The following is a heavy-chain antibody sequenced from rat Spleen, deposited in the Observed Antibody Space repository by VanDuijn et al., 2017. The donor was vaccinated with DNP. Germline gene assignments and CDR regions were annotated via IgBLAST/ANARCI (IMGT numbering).Heavy chain of an antibody. CDR2: ISTSGGTT. V-gene: IGHV5-46*01. D-gene: IGHD1-7*01. CDR1: GFTFSSFP. CDR3: ARLILRVWGAMDA. J-gene: IGHJ4*01. Sequence: EVQLVESGGGLVQPGRSMKLSCAASGFTFSSFPMAWVRQGPTKGLEWVATISTSGGTTYYRDSVKGRFTISRDNAKSTLYLQMNSLRSEDTATYYCARLILRVWGAMDAWGQGTSVTVSS.